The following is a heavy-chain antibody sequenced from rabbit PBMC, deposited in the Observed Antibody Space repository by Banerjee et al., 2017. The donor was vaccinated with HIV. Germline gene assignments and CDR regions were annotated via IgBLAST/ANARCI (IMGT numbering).Heavy chain of an antibody. J-gene: IGHJ4*01. Sequence: QEQLVETGGGLVQPGGSLTLSCKASGFDFSRYGMSWVRQAPGKGLEWIGYIDPVFGSTYYASWVNGRFSISRENTQNTVSLQMSSLTAADTATYFCVRDTWAFNLWGPGTLVTVS. V-gene: IGHV1S47*01. CDR2: IDPVFGST. CDR1: GFDFSRYG. D-gene: IGHD3-1*01. CDR3: VRDTWAFNL.